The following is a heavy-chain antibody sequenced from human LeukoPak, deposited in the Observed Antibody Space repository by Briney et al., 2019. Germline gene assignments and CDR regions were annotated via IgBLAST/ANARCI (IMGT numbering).Heavy chain of an antibody. CDR2: IYYSGST. V-gene: IGHV4-39*01. CDR1: GGSISSSSYY. J-gene: IGHJ6*02. Sequence: SETLSLTCTVSGGSISSSSYYWGWIRQPPGKGLEWIGSIYYSGSTYYNPSLKSRVTISVDTSKNQFSLKLSSVTAADTAVYYCARHGDYGPYPYYYYGMDVWGQGTTVTVSS. D-gene: IGHD4-17*01. CDR3: ARHGDYGPYPYYYYGMDV.